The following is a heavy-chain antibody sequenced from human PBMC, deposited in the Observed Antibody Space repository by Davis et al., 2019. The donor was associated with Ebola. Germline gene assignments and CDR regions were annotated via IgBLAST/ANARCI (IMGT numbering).Heavy chain of an antibody. CDR2: ISSSGSTI. V-gene: IGHV3-48*04. D-gene: IGHD1/OR15-1a*01. CDR3: ARVSNKSGMDV. J-gene: IGHJ6*02. Sequence: GGSLRLSCAASGFTFSSYSMNWVRQAPGKGLEWVSYISSSGSTIYYADSVKGRFTISRDNAKNSLYLQMNSLRAEDTAVYYCARVSNKSGMDVWGQGTTVTVSS. CDR1: GFTFSSYS.